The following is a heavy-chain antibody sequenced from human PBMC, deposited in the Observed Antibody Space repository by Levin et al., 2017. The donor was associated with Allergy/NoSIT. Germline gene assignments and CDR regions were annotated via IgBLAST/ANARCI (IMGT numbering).Heavy chain of an antibody. CDR3: ARDLVVPADNYYYYYGMDV. J-gene: IGHJ6*02. Sequence: ASVKVSCKASGYTFTSYYMHWVRQAPGQGLEWMGIINPSGGSTSYAQKFQGRVTMTRDTSTSTVYMELSSLRSEDTAVYYCARDLVVPADNYYYYYGMDVWGQGTTVTVSS. D-gene: IGHD2-2*01. V-gene: IGHV1-46*01. CDR1: GYTFTSYY. CDR2: INPSGGST.